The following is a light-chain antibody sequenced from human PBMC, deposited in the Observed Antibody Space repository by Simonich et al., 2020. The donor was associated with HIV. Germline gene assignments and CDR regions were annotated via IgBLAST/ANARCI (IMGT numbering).Light chain of an antibody. V-gene: IGLV1-40*01. J-gene: IGLJ3*02. CDR3: QSYDSVFWV. Sequence: QSVLTQPPSVSGAPGQRVTISCTGSSSNIGAGYDVHWYQQLPGTAPKLLIFGNTNRPSGVPDRFSGSKSGTSASLAITGLQAEDEADYYCQSYDSVFWVFGGGTKLTVL. CDR2: GNT. CDR1: SSNIGAGYD.